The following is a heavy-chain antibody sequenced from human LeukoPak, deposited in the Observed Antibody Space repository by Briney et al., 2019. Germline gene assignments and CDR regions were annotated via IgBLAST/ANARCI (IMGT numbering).Heavy chain of an antibody. V-gene: IGHV4-61*01. J-gene: IGHJ4*02. D-gene: IGHD1-1*01. CDR2: IYYSGST. CDR1: GGSVSSGSYY. CDR3: ARGTYRARGTFDY. Sequence: SETLSLTCTVSGGSVSSGSYYWSWIRQPPGKGLEWIGYIYYSGSTNYNPSLKSRVTISVDTSKNQFSLKLSSVTAADTAVYYCARGTYRARGTFDYWGQGTLVTVSS.